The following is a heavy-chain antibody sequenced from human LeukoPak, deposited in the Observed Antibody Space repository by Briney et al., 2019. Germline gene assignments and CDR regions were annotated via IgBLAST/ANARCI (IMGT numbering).Heavy chain of an antibody. CDR2: INHSGST. CDR1: GGSFSGYY. J-gene: IGHJ5*02. D-gene: IGHD3-10*01. CDR3: ARGRVLLWFGELLGDWFDP. Sequence: SETLSLTCAVYGGSFSGYYWSWIRQPPGKGLEWIGEINHSGSTNYNPSLKSRVTISVDTSKNQFSLKLSSVTAADTAVYYCARGRVLLWFGELLGDWFDPWGQGTLVTVSS. V-gene: IGHV4-34*01.